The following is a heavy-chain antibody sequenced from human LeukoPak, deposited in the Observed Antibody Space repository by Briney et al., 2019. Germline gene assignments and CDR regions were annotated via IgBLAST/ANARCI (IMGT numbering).Heavy chain of an antibody. J-gene: IGHJ4*02. V-gene: IGHV4-59*01. Sequence: SETLSLTGTVSGGSISSYYWSWIRQPPGKGLEWIGYIYYSGSTNYNPSLKSRVTISVDTSKNQFSLKLSSVTAADTAVYYCARERRYCSSTSCYRDGFDYWGQGTLVTVSS. CDR3: ARERRYCSSTSCYRDGFDY. CDR2: IYYSGST. CDR1: GGSISSYY. D-gene: IGHD2-2*01.